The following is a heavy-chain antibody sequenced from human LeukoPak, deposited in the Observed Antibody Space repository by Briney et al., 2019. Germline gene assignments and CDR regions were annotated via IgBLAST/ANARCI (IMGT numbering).Heavy chain of an antibody. CDR1: GASFSSYS. V-gene: IGHV3-23*01. CDR3: AKDLDCSSSSSGAFDM. D-gene: IGHD2-2*01. Sequence: AGTLTLSCAASGASFSSYSLSWVRQAPGKGLEWISGISPSGSNTYHANSVKGRFTISRDNTKNTQYLQMISLRADDTAIYYCAKDLDCSSSSSGAFDMWGQGTMVTVSS. CDR2: ISPSGSNT. J-gene: IGHJ3*02.